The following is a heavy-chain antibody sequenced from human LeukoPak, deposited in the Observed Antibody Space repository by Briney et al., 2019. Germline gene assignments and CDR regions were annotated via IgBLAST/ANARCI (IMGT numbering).Heavy chain of an antibody. CDR2: IYTSGST. D-gene: IGHD6-13*01. J-gene: IGHJ2*01. Sequence: PSETLSLTCTVSGGSISSGSYYWSWIRQPAGKGLEWIGRIYTSGSTNYDPSLKSRVTMSVDTSKNQFSLKLSSVTAADTAVYYCARDRSSSPASVDLWGRGTLVTVSS. CDR3: ARDRSSSPASVDL. V-gene: IGHV4-61*02. CDR1: GGSISSGSYY.